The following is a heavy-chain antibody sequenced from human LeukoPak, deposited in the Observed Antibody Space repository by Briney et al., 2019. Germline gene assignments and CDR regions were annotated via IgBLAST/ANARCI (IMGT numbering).Heavy chain of an antibody. Sequence: ASVKVSCKASGHTFTGYYLHWVRQAPGQGLDWMGWINPDSGGTSYAQNFQGRVTMTRDTSTRTAYLEVSSLRSDDTAVYYCAAVECTSSSCYSDRGWFDPWGQGTPVTVSS. J-gene: IGHJ5*02. CDR2: INPDSGGT. V-gene: IGHV1-2*02. CDR3: AAVECTSSSCYSDRGWFDP. D-gene: IGHD2-2*01. CDR1: GHTFTGYY.